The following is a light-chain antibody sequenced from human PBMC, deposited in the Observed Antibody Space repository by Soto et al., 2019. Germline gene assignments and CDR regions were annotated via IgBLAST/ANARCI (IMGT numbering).Light chain of an antibody. CDR2: WAS. CDR1: QSVLYSSNNKNY. CDR3: QQYYRHPPWT. Sequence: DIVMTQSPDSLAVSLGERATINCKSSQSVLYSSNNKNYLAWFQQKPGQPPKLLIYWASTRESGVPDRFSGGGSGTDFTLTISSLQAEDVAVYYCQQYYRHPPWTFGQGTKVEIK. J-gene: IGKJ1*01. V-gene: IGKV4-1*01.